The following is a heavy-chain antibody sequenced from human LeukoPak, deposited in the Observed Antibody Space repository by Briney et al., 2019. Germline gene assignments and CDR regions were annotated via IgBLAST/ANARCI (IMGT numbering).Heavy chain of an antibody. CDR2: ISAYNGNT. CDR3: ARRRGTVVTLADAFDI. CDR1: GYTFTSYG. D-gene: IGHD4-23*01. J-gene: IGHJ3*02. Sequence: GASVKVSCKASGYTFTSYGISWVRQAPGQGLEWMGWISAYNGNTNYAQKLQGRVTMTTDTSTSTAYMELRSLRSDDTAVYYCARRRGTVVTLADAFDIWGQGTMVTVSS. V-gene: IGHV1-18*01.